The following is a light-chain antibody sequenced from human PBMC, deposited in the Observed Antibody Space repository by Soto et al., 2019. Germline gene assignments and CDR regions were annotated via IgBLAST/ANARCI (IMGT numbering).Light chain of an antibody. CDR1: QSVSSN. CDR2: GAS. Sequence: DIVMTQSPATLSVSPGDTATLSCRTSQSVSSNLAWYQQQPGQVPRLLIYGASTRVICIPGRISGSGAAPQFTLTIISLQADVFAVYYYQQYNNLYTFGHGTQVEI. CDR3: QQYNNLYT. J-gene: IGKJ1*01. V-gene: IGKV3-15*01.